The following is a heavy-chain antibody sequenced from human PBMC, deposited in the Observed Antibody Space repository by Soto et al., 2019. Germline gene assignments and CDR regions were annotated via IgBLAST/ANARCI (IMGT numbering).Heavy chain of an antibody. V-gene: IGHV3-33*01. D-gene: IGHD4-17*01. CDR2: IWYDGSNK. CDR1: GFTFSSYG. Sequence: PWGSLRLSCAASGFTFSSYGMHWVRQAPGKGLEWVAVIWYDGSNKYYADSVKGRFTISRDNSKNTLYLQMNSLRAEDTALYYCTRDGADYDFDYWGQGILVTVSS. J-gene: IGHJ4*02. CDR3: TRDGADYDFDY.